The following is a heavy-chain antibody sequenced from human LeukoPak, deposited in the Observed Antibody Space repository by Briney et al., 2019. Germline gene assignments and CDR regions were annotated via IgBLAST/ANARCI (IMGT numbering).Heavy chain of an antibody. CDR1: GGSISSYY. Sequence: PSETLSLTCTVSGGSISSYYWSWIRQPAGKGLEWIGRIYTSGSTNYNPSLKSRVTMSVDTSKNQFSLKLSSVTAADTAVYYCARGRLDGYYQYYFDYWGQGTPVTVPS. CDR2: IYTSGST. D-gene: IGHD3-22*01. CDR3: ARGRLDGYYQYYFDY. J-gene: IGHJ4*02. V-gene: IGHV4-4*07.